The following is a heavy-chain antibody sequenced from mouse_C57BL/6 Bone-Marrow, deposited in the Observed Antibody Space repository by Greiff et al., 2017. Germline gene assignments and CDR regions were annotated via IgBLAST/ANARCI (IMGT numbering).Heavy chain of an antibody. D-gene: IGHD2-1*01. Sequence: EVQLVESGGGLVQPGGSLKLSCAASGFTFSDYYMYWVRQTPEKRLEWVAYISNGGGSTYYPDTVKDRFTNSRDNAKNTLYLQKSRLKTEGTAMYYSARHGSYYGEYCDYWGRGTTLTVSS. CDR2: ISNGGGST. J-gene: IGHJ2*01. CDR3: ARHGSYYGEYCDY. V-gene: IGHV5-12*01. CDR1: GFTFSDYY.